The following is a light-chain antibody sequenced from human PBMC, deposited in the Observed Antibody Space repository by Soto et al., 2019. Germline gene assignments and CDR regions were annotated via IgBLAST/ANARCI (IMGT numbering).Light chain of an antibody. V-gene: IGKV3-20*01. CDR2: GAS. CDR1: QSITSSF. Sequence: EIVLTQSPGILSLSPGERASLSCGASQSITSSFLAWYQQKPGQAPRLLIYGASSRATGIPDRFSGSGSGTDFTLTISRLEPEDFAVYCCQQYDSSWTFGQGTKVDIK. CDR3: QQYDSSWT. J-gene: IGKJ1*01.